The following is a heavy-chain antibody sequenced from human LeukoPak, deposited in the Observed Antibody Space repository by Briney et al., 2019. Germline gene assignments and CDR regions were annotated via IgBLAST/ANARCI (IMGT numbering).Heavy chain of an antibody. CDR3: TTAYYYGSGSRGFDY. CDR2: IKSKTDGGTT. J-gene: IGHJ4*02. Sequence: GGSLRLSCAASGSTFSNAWMSWVRQAPGKGLEWVGRIKSKTDGGTTDYAAPVKGRFTISRDDSKNTLYLQMNSLKTEDTAVYYCTTAYYYGSGSRGFDYWGQGTLVTVSS. V-gene: IGHV3-15*01. D-gene: IGHD3-10*01. CDR1: GSTFSNAW.